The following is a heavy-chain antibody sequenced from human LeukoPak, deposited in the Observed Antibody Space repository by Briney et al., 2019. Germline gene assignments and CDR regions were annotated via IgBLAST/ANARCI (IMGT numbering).Heavy chain of an antibody. CDR2: IKQDGSEK. CDR3: ARDPHVLPFDY. V-gene: IGHV3-7*04. CDR1: GFTVSSYW. Sequence: GGSLRLSCAASGFTVSSYWMSWVRQAPGKGLEWVANIKQDGSEKYYVDSVKGRFTISRDNAKNSLYLQMNSLRAEDTAVYYCARDPHVLPFDYWGQGTLVTVSS. J-gene: IGHJ4*02.